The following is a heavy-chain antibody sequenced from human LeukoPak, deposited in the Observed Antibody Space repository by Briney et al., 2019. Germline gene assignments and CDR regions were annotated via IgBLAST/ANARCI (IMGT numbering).Heavy chain of an antibody. Sequence: SETLSLTCTVSGGSISSGSYYWSWIRQPAGKGLEWIGRIYTSGSTNYNPSLKSRVTISVDTSKNQFPLKLSSVTAADTAVYYCARVRDGYSLDYWGQGTLVTVSS. V-gene: IGHV4-61*02. D-gene: IGHD5-24*01. CDR3: ARVRDGYSLDY. CDR1: GGSISSGSYY. CDR2: IYTSGST. J-gene: IGHJ4*02.